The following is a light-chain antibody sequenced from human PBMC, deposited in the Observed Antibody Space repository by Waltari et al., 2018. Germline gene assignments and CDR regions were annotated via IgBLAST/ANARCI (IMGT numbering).Light chain of an antibody. CDR3: QTGGHGTWV. V-gene: IGLV4-69*01. CDR1: RGHSSNG. CDR2: VNSDGSH. J-gene: IGLJ3*02. Sequence: QLVLTQFPSASAPLGSSIKLTCTLIRGHSSNGIAWLLRQPEKGPRYLMKVNSDGSHTRGNGIPDRFSGSSSGAQRYLTISSLQSEDEADYYCQTGGHGTWVFGGGTKRSVI.